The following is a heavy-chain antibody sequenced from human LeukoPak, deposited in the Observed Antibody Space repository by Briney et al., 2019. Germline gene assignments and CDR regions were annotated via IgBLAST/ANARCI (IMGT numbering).Heavy chain of an antibody. CDR1: GDSIRSGSYF. V-gene: IGHV4-61*02. CDR2: ISTTGST. D-gene: IGHD3-16*01. Sequence: SETLSLTCTVSGDSIRSGSYFWSWIRQPAGKGLEWIGRISTTGSTNYNPSLKSRISISAVTSKNQFSLSLTSVTAADTAVYYCGRAPYGPLDHWGQGILVTVSS. CDR3: GRAPYGPLDH. J-gene: IGHJ4*02.